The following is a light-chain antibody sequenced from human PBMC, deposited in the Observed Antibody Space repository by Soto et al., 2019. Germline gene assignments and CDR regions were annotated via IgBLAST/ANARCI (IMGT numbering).Light chain of an antibody. J-gene: IGKJ4*01. V-gene: IGKV3-20*01. CDR1: QSVSSSY. Sequence: EIVLTQSPGTLSLSPGERATLSCRASQSVSSSYLAWYQQKPGQAPRLLIHGASSRATGIPDRFCGSGSGTDFTLTISRLEPEDFSVYYCQQYGSSPLTFGGRTKLEIK. CDR2: GAS. CDR3: QQYGSSPLT.